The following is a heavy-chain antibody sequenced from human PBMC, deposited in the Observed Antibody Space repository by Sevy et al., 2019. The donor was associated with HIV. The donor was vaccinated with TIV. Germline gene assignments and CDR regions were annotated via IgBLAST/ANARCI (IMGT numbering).Heavy chain of an antibody. CDR2: IYSAGAT. D-gene: IGHD5-18*01. J-gene: IGHJ3*02. Sequence: GGSLRLSCVVSGFSVRDNYVSWVRQVAGRGLEWVSIIYSAGATYYRDSVKGRFTISRHISENTVYLQMNSLRTEDTALYNCIGGNSYGDAFNIWGQGTKVTVSS. CDR1: GFSVRDNY. CDR3: IGGNSYGDAFNI. V-gene: IGHV3-53*04.